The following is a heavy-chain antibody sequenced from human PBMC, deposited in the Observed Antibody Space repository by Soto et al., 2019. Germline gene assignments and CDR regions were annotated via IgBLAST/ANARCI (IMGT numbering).Heavy chain of an antibody. V-gene: IGHV5-51*01. CDR2: IYPGDSDT. J-gene: IGHJ3*01. CDR3: ARAFYDSSAAGVAFDL. CDR1: GYSFTSYW. D-gene: IGHD3-16*01. Sequence: SGESLKISCKFSGYSFTSYWIGWVRQMPGKGLEWMGIIYPGDSDTRYSPSFQGHVTISADKSTNHISLRLTSVTAADTAVYYCARAFYDSSAAGVAFDLWGPGTMVTVSS.